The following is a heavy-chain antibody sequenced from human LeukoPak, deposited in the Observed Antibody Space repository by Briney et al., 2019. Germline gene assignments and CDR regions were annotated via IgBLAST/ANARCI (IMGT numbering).Heavy chain of an antibody. CDR1: GFTFRSYG. J-gene: IGHJ4*02. Sequence: GGSLRLSCAASGFTFRSYGMHWVRQAPGKGLEWVAFIRYDGTNKYYADSVKGRFTISRDNSKNTLYLQMNSLRAEDTAVYYCARSSGYDSRGNFDYWGQGTLVTVSS. CDR2: IRYDGTNK. V-gene: IGHV3-30*02. D-gene: IGHD3-22*01. CDR3: ARSSGYDSRGNFDY.